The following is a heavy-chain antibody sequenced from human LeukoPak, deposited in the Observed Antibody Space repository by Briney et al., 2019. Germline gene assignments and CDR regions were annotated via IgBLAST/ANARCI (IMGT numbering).Heavy chain of an antibody. CDR3: ARDAPQVPAAGVLAS. Sequence: AGGSLRLSCAASGFAFSTYSMNWVRQAPGKGLEWVSSITSSSTSIYYADSVKGRFTISRDNAKSSLYLQMNSLRAEDTAVYYCARDAPQVPAAGVLASWGQGTLVIVSS. CDR1: GFAFSTYS. J-gene: IGHJ5*02. D-gene: IGHD6-13*01. V-gene: IGHV3-21*01. CDR2: ITSSSTSI.